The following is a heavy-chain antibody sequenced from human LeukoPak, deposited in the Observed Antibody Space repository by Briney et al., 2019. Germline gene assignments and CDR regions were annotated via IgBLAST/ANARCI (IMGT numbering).Heavy chain of an antibody. D-gene: IGHD2-2*02. V-gene: IGHV3-23*01. CDR1: GFTFSSFA. Sequence: GGSLRLSCAASGFTFSSFAMSWVRQAPGKGLEWVSVISGSGGSTYYADSVKGRFIISRYNSKNTLYLQMNSLRAEDTAVYYCAKDGGYCSSTSCYTWGYYYYYYMDVWGKGTTVTVSS. J-gene: IGHJ6*03. CDR2: ISGSGGST. CDR3: AKDGGYCSSTSCYTWGYYYYYYMDV.